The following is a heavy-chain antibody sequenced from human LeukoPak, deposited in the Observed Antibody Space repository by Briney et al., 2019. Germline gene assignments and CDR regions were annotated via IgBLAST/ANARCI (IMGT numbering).Heavy chain of an antibody. CDR1: GYTFTDSY. J-gene: IGHJ6*03. Sequence: ASVKVSCKASGYTFTDSYLHWVRQAPGQGLEWMGIINPSGGSTNYAQKFQGRVTMTRDTSTSTVYMELSSLRSEDTAVYYCARGPRITLVRGGQWYYYMDVWGKGTTVTISS. D-gene: IGHD3-10*01. CDR2: INPSGGST. V-gene: IGHV1-46*01. CDR3: ARGPRITLVRGGQWYYYMDV.